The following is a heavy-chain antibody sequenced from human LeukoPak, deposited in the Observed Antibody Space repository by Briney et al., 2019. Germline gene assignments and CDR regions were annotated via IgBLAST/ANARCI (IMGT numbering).Heavy chain of an antibody. V-gene: IGHV4-30-2*01. CDR1: GGSISSGLYS. D-gene: IGHD2-2*01. CDR2: IYHTGST. J-gene: IGHJ5*02. CDR3: ARLQYCSGTSCYWFDP. Sequence: PSQTLSLSCDVSGGSISSGLYSWSWIRQPLGKGLEWIGYIYHTGSTYYNPSLKSRVTISVDTSKNQFSLRLSSVTAADTAVYYCARLQYCSGTSCYWFDPWGQGTLVTVSS.